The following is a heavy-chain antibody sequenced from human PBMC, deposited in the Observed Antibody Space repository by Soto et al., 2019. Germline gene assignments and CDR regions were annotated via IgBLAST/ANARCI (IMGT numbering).Heavy chain of an antibody. D-gene: IGHD3-9*01. CDR3: ARGFATTGYLVDY. J-gene: IGHJ4*02. CDR1: RFTFSNHA. CDR2: ISGSGSST. V-gene: IGHV3-23*01. Sequence: EVQLLESGGGLVQPGGSLRLSCAASRFTFSNHALTWVRRAPGKGLEWVSAISGSGSSTKYADSVKGRFTISRDNSKSTLSLQMNSLRGEDTAVYFCARGFATTGYLVDYWGQGTLVTVSS.